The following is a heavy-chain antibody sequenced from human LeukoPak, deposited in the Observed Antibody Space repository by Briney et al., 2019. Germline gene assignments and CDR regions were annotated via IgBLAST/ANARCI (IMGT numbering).Heavy chain of an antibody. D-gene: IGHD2-21*02. CDR2: ISSSRSYI. CDR3: ARGPNVVVTAIDVVGYFDY. CDR1: GFTFSTYW. V-gene: IGHV3-21*01. Sequence: GGSLRLSCVVSGFTFSTYWMNWVRQAPGKGLEWVSSISSSRSYIYYADSVKGRFTISRDNAKNSLYLQMNSLRAEDTAVYYCARGPNVVVTAIDVVGYFDYWGQGTLVTVSS. J-gene: IGHJ4*02.